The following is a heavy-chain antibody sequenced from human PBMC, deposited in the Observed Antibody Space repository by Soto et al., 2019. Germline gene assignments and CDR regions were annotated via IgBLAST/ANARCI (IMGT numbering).Heavy chain of an antibody. D-gene: IGHD3-22*01. CDR2: IYYSGST. CDR3: ARHSPYYYDSSGYYYDGAFDI. J-gene: IGHJ3*02. V-gene: IGHV4-59*08. CDR1: GGSISSYY. Sequence: SETLSLTCTVSGGSISSYYWSWIRQPPGKGLEWIGYIYYSGSTNYNPSIKSRVTISVDTSKTLFSLKLSSLTAADTAVYYCARHSPYYYDSSGYYYDGAFDIWGQGTMVS.